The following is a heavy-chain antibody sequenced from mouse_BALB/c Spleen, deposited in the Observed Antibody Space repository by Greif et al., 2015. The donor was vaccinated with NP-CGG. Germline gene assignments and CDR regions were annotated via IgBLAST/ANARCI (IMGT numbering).Heavy chain of an antibody. CDR3: ATPVFITNGGFAY. D-gene: IGHD1-1*01. Sequence: VQLVESGPSLVQPSQSLSITCTVSGFSLTSYGVHWVRQSPGKGLEWLGVIWRGGSTDYNAAFMSRLSITKDNSKSQVFFKMNSLQADDTAIYYCATPVFITNGGFAYWGQWTLVTVSA. CDR1: GFSLTSYG. J-gene: IGHJ3*01. CDR2: IWRGGST. V-gene: IGHV2-5-1*01.